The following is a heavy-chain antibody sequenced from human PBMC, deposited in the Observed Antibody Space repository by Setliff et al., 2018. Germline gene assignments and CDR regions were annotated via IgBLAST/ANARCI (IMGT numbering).Heavy chain of an antibody. D-gene: IGHD1-1*01. CDR1: GFRFSDLY. J-gene: IGHJ3*02. CDR3: AKGGDWDDQHYAFDI. CDR2: VTTTGGFT. Sequence: PGGSLRLSCAASGFRFSDLYMSWVRQVPGKGLEWLSYVTTTGGFTKEADSVRGRFSVSRDNSKKSVYLQINDLRAEDTALYFCAKGGDWDDQHYAFDIWGQGTMVTVSS. V-gene: IGHV3-11*03.